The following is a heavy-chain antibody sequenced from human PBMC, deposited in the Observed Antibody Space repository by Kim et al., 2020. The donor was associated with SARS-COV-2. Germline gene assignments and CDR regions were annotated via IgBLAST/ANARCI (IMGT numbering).Heavy chain of an antibody. V-gene: IGHV3-48*02. D-gene: IGHD3-10*01. CDR3: ARGREGSGSYYMGRRTRSPGTFDY. CDR2: ISSSSSTI. Sequence: GGSLRLSCAASGFTFSSYSMNWVRQAPGKGLEWVSYISSSSSTIYYADSVKGRFTISRDNAKNSLYLQMNSLRDEDTAVYYCARGREGSGSYYMGRRTRSPGTFDYWGQGTLVTVSS. CDR1: GFTFSSYS. J-gene: IGHJ4*02.